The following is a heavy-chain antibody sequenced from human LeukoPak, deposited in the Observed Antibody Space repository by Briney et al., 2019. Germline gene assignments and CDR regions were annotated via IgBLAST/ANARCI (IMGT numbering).Heavy chain of an antibody. CDR1: GYTLTELS. J-gene: IGHJ4*02. Sequence: GSVKVSRKVSGYTLTELSMHWVRQAPGKGREWVGGFDPEDGETIYAQKFQGRVTMTKDTSTDTAYMELSSLRSEDTAVYYCATGTQSGSYFLAHWGQGTLVTVSS. CDR2: FDPEDGET. CDR3: ATGTQSGSYFLAH. V-gene: IGHV1-24*01. D-gene: IGHD1-26*01.